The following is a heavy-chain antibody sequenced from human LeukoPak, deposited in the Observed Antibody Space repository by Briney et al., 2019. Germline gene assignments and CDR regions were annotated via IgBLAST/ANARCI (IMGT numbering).Heavy chain of an antibody. Sequence: GRSLRLSCTGSGFTFGDYAMSWVRQAPGKGLEWVGFIRSKAYGGTTEYAASVKGRFTISRDDPKSIAYLQMNSLKTEDTAVYYCTRSTPYYYDSSGYYQNFVYWGQGTLVTVSS. CDR1: GFTFGDYA. CDR3: TRSTPYYYDSSGYYQNFVY. D-gene: IGHD3-22*01. J-gene: IGHJ4*02. V-gene: IGHV3-49*04. CDR2: IRSKAYGGTT.